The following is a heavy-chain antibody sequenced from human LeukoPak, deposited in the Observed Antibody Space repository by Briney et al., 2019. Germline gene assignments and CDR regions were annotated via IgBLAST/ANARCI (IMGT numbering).Heavy chain of an antibody. CDR3: AKGRSGSYYYGVDV. D-gene: IGHD3-10*01. CDR1: GFTFSTYG. V-gene: IGHV3-30*18. Sequence: GVSLRLSCAASGFTFSTYGMHCVRRAPGKGLKWVAVISYDGSNQYCTDSVEGRFTISRDNSKNTLYLQMNSLRGEDTAVYSCAKGRSGSYYYGVDVWGQGTTVTVSS. J-gene: IGHJ6*02. CDR2: ISYDGSNQ.